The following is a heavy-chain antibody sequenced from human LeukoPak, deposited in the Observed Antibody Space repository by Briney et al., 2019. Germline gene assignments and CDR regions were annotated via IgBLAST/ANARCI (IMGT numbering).Heavy chain of an antibody. CDR1: GGSISSYY. J-gene: IGHJ3*02. V-gene: IGHV4-59*01. CDR2: IYYSGST. Sequence: SETLFLTCTVSGGSISSYYWSWIRQPPGKGLEWIGYIYYSGSTNYHPSLKSRVTISVDTSKNQYSLKLSSVTAADMAVYYCARDGSITGTPGPERAFDIWGQGTMVTVSS. D-gene: IGHD1-7*01. CDR3: ARDGSITGTPGPERAFDI.